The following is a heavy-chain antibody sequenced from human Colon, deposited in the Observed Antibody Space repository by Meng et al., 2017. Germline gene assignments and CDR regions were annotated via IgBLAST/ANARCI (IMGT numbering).Heavy chain of an antibody. V-gene: IGHV4-31*03. Sequence: VRLLDPGPGLVKPSQTLSLTCTVSGGSISSGDYYWSWSRQHPGKGLEWIGYFYFSGNTYYNPSLKSRVSISVDTSKNRFSLNLSSVTAADTAVYYCARYFYDSRGVTWFDPWGQGTLVTVSS. CDR1: GGSISSGDYY. J-gene: IGHJ5*02. CDR2: FYFSGNT. D-gene: IGHD3-22*01. CDR3: ARYFYDSRGVTWFDP.